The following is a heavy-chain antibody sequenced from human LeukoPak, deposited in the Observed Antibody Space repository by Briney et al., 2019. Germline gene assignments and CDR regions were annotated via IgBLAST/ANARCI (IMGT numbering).Heavy chain of an antibody. CDR1: GYTFTSYY. V-gene: IGHV1-46*01. CDR2: INPSGGST. D-gene: IGHD6-6*01. Sequence: ASVKVSCKASGYTFTSYYMHWVRQAPGQGLEWMGIINPSGGSTSYAQKLQGRVTMTTDTSTSTAYMELRSLRSDDTAVYYCAREESSSDSDFDYWGQGTLVTVSS. J-gene: IGHJ4*02. CDR3: AREESSSDSDFDY.